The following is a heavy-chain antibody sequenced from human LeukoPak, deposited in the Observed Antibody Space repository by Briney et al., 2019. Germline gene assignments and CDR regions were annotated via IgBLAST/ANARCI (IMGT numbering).Heavy chain of an antibody. J-gene: IGHJ4*02. CDR3: ALEWELGKVDY. D-gene: IGHD1-26*01. CDR1: GGSISSYY. CDR2: IYYSGST. V-gene: IGHV4-59*01. Sequence: SETLSLTCTVSGGSISSYYWSWIRQPPGKGLESIGYIYYSGSTNYNPSLKSRVTISVDTSKNQFSLKLSPVTAADTAVYYCALEWELGKVDYWGQGTLVTVSS.